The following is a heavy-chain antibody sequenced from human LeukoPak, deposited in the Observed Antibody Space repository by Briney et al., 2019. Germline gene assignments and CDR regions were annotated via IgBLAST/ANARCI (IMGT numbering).Heavy chain of an antibody. Sequence: ASVKVSCKASGYSFTSYGISWVRQAPGQGLDWMGWISAYNGATNHAHKFQGRVTMTTDTPTTTAYMELRSLRSDDTAVYYCARQQLEWATIRNVGYYQYYYMDVWGKGTTVTVSS. D-gene: IGHD1-1*01. CDR1: GYSFTSYG. V-gene: IGHV1-18*01. J-gene: IGHJ6*03. CDR2: ISAYNGAT. CDR3: ARQQLEWATIRNVGYYQYYYMDV.